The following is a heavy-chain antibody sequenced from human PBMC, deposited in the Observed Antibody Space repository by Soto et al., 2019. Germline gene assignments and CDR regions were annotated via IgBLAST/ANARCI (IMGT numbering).Heavy chain of an antibody. Sequence: TSETLSLTCTVSGDSISSSSYYWGWIRQPPGKGLEWIGSIYYSGSTYYNPSLKSRVTISVDTSKNQFSLKLSSVTAADTAVYYCASSGWWYFDYWGQGTLVTVSS. D-gene: IGHD6-19*01. CDR2: IYYSGST. CDR1: GDSISSSSYY. J-gene: IGHJ4*02. CDR3: ASSGWWYFDY. V-gene: IGHV4-39*01.